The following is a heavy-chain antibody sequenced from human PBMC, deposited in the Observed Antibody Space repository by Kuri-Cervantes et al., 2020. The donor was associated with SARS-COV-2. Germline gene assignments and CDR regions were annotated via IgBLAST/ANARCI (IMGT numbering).Heavy chain of an antibody. V-gene: IGHV4-34*01. CDR2: INHSGST. J-gene: IGHJ3*02. D-gene: IGHD4-17*01. CDR1: GGSLSGYY. Sequence: SETLSLTCAVYGGSLSGYYWSWIRQPPGKGLEWIGEINHSGSTNYNPSLKSRVTISVDTSKNQFSLKLSSVTAADTAVYYCARDTTPTVTTRADAFDIWGQGTMVTVSS. CDR3: ARDTTPTVTTRADAFDI.